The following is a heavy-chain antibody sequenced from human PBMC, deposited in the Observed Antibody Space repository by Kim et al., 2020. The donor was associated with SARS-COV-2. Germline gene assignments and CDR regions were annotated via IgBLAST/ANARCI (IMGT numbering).Heavy chain of an antibody. Sequence: GGSLRLSCAASGFTFSSYGMHWVRQAQGKGLEWVAVISYDGSNKYYADSVKGRFTISRDNSKNTLYLQMNSLRAEDTAVYYCARSEGFIRDYYYYMDVWGKGTTVTVSS. D-gene: IGHD3-16*01. J-gene: IGHJ6*03. CDR3: ARSEGFIRDYYYYMDV. CDR2: ISYDGSNK. CDR1: GFTFSSYG. V-gene: IGHV3-30*03.